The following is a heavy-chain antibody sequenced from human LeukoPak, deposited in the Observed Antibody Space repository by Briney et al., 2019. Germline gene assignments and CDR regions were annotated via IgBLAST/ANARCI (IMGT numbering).Heavy chain of an antibody. CDR2: LTYDGTNE. CDR1: GFTFGDYG. CDR3: AKDGGRRIAVAGFDY. Sequence: PGRSLRLSCAASGFTFGDYGMHWVRQAPGKGLEWLTLLTYDGTNEYYADSVKGRFAISRDNSKNTLFLQMNSLRPEDTAVYYCAKDGGRRIAVAGFDYWGQGTLVTVSS. V-gene: IGHV3-30*18. J-gene: IGHJ4*02. D-gene: IGHD6-19*01.